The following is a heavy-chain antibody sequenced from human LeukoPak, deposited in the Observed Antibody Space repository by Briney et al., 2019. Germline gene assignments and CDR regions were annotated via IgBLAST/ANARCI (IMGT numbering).Heavy chain of an antibody. CDR3: ARDSGWSHYFDY. CDR2: IYSGGNT. J-gene: IGHJ4*02. D-gene: IGHD6-19*01. Sequence: GGSLRLSCAASGFTVSSNYMGWVRQAPGKGLEWVSVIYSGGNTYYADSVKGRFTISRDNSKNTLYLQMNSLRAEDTAVYYCARDSGWSHYFDYWGQGTLVTVSS. V-gene: IGHV3-66*01. CDR1: GFTVSSNY.